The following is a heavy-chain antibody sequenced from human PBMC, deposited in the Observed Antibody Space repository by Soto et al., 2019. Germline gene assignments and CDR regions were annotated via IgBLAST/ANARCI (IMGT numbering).Heavy chain of an antibody. V-gene: IGHV1-46*01. CDR3: ARDRDSNPDPYYYYYYGVDV. D-gene: IGHD4-4*01. CDR2: INPSGGST. Sequence: ASVKVSCKAPGYTFTSYYMHWVRQAPGQGLEWMGIINPSGGSTSYAQKFQGRVTMTRDTSTSTVYMELSSLRSEDTAVYYCARDRDSNPDPYYYYYYGVDVWGQGTTVTVSS. CDR1: GYTFTSYY. J-gene: IGHJ6*02.